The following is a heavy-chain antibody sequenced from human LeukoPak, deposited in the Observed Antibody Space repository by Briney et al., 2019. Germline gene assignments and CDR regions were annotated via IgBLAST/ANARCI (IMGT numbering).Heavy chain of an antibody. CDR3: ARGDDSNYYYYGMDV. J-gene: IGHJ6*02. CDR1: GGSFSGYY. D-gene: IGHD4-11*01. V-gene: IGHV4-34*01. CDR2: INHSGST. Sequence: PSETLSLTCAVYGGSFSGYYWSWIRQPPGKGLEWIGEINHSGSTNYNPSLKSRVTISVDTSKNRFSLKLSSVTAADTAVYYCARGDDSNYYYYGMDVWGQGTTVTVSS.